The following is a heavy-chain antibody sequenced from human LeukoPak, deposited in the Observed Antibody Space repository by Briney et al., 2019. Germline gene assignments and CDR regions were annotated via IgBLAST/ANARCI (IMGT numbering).Heavy chain of an antibody. CDR1: GYTFTAYY. D-gene: IGHD5-24*01. CDR2: INPKSGGK. V-gene: IGHV1-2*02. CDR3: VLRARGVAATKSFDF. J-gene: IGHJ4*02. Sequence: PGASVKVSCKASGYTFTAYYIHWVRQAPGQGLEWMGWINPKSGGKEYAQKFQARVTMTRDTSISTAYLEVSSLTSDDAAVYYCVLRARGVAATKSFDFWGQGTLVTVSS.